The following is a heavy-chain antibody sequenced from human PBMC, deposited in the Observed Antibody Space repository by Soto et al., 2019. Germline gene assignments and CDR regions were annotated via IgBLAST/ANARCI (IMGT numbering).Heavy chain of an antibody. Sequence: QITLKESGPPLVRPAQTLTLTCAFSGFSLTTTSMGVAWIRQPPGKALECLALIYWYDDQRYSPSLKDRLTISKDPSRSLVVLTISNMNPADTCTYFFAHAGDYDLLSFDHWGPGTLVTVSS. V-gene: IGHV2-5*01. CDR1: GFSLTTTSMG. CDR3: AHAGDYDLLSFDH. D-gene: IGHD4-17*01. J-gene: IGHJ4*02. CDR2: IYWYDDQ.